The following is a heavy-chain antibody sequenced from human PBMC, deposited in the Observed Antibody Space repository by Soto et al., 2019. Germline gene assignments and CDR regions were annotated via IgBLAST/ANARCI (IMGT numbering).Heavy chain of an antibody. Sequence: PSETLSLTCAVSGGSFSGYFWSWIRQPPGKGLEWIGEIIPSGGTNYNPSLKSRVTISVDTPKNQFSLKVTSVAAADTAVYYCARDKITGLFDYWGQGTLVTVSS. D-gene: IGHD2-8*02. J-gene: IGHJ4*02. CDR2: IIPSGGT. CDR1: GGSFSGYF. CDR3: ARDKITGLFDY. V-gene: IGHV4-34*12.